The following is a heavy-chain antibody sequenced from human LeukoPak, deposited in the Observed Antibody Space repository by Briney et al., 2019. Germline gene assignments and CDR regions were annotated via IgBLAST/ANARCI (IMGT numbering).Heavy chain of an antibody. CDR1: GFTFSSYA. Sequence: GGSLRLSCAASGFTFSSYAMSWVRQAPGKGLEWVSAISGSGGSTYYADSVKGRFTISRDNSKNTLYLQMNSLRAEDTAVYYCAKGSTYYDSSGQVPFDYWGQGTLVTVSS. CDR3: AKGSTYYDSSGQVPFDY. CDR2: ISGSGGST. V-gene: IGHV3-23*01. D-gene: IGHD3-22*01. J-gene: IGHJ4*02.